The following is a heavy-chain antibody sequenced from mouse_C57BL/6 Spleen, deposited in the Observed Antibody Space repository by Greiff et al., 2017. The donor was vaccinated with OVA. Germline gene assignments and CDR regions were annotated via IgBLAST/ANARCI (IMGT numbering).Heavy chain of an antibody. CDR3: ARSGTAQALYFDY. Sequence: QVQLQQPGAELVRPGSSVKLSCKASGYTFTSYWMHWVKQRPIQGLEWIGKIDPSDSETHYNQKFKDKATLTVDKSSSTAYMQLSSLTSEDSAVYYCARSGTAQALYFDYWGQGTTLTVSS. V-gene: IGHV1-52*01. J-gene: IGHJ2*01. CDR2: IDPSDSET. D-gene: IGHD3-2*02. CDR1: GYTFTSYW.